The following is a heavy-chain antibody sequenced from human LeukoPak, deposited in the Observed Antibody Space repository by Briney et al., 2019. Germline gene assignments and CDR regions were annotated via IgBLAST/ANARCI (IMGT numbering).Heavy chain of an antibody. Sequence: AGGTLRLYCAASGFTFCSYSMNWVRQAPGNGLEGVSYISSSSSTIYYADSVKGRVTISRDNAKNSLYLQMNSLRDEDTAVYYCARDGERWLQLSYYYYGMDVWGQGTTVTVSS. CDR2: ISSSSSTI. V-gene: IGHV3-48*02. J-gene: IGHJ6*02. CDR3: ARDGERWLQLSYYYYGMDV. D-gene: IGHD5-24*01. CDR1: GFTFCSYS.